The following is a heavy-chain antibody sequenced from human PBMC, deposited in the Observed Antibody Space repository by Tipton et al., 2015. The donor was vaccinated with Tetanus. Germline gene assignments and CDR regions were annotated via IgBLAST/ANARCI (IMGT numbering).Heavy chain of an antibody. Sequence: QLVQSGPEVKKPGASVKVSCKVSGDTLTAYYMHWVRQAPGQGLEWMGRINPKSGGTIYAQQFEGRVTMTRDTSISTIYMELSSLRSDDTVVYYCAREAYKGTYYFDYWGQGTLVTVSS. D-gene: IGHD1-14*01. V-gene: IGHV1-2*05. CDR3: AREAYKGTYYFDY. CDR2: INPKSGGT. J-gene: IGHJ4*02. CDR1: GDTLTAYY.